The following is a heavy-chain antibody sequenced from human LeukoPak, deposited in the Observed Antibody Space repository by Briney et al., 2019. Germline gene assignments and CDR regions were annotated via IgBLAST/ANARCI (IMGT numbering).Heavy chain of an antibody. V-gene: IGHV1-2*02. D-gene: IGHD3-10*01. CDR2: FNLNSGGT. CDR3: SIRWDVYYYGSRSYEYFDY. Sequence: ASVKLTCKSSGYTFTGYYLHMVRQPPGQGLDLVWLFNLNSGGTYYAQKFQGRVTITRDTSIGTASMELRRLRSSDTAAYYCSIRWDVYYYGSRSYEYFDYWGQGTLVTVSS. J-gene: IGHJ4*02. CDR1: GYTFTGYY.